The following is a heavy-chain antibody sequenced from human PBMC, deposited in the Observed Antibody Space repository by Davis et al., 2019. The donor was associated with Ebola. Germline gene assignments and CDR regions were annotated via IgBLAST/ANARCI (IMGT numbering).Heavy chain of an antibody. CDR3: SRDLKHRPLSDYDGMDV. J-gene: IGHJ6*02. CDR2: ILSIAYGGKP. V-gene: IGHV3-49*04. Sequence: GGSLRPSCRLSGFTFGAYAINWVRQAPGKGLEWVGFILSIAYGGKPAYAPSVKGRFTISRDDARSIDYLQMDSLKIEDTAVYYCSRDLKHRPLSDYDGMDVWGQGNTVTVSS. D-gene: IGHD6-6*01. CDR1: GFTFGAYA.